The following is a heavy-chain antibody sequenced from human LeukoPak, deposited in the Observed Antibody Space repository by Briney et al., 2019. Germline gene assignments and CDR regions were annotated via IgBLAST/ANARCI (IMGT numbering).Heavy chain of an antibody. D-gene: IGHD6-13*01. J-gene: IGHJ3*01. CDR1: GFTFSSYA. CDR2: ISYDGSNK. V-gene: IGHV3-30*04. Sequence: GGSLRLSCAASGFTFSSYAMHWVRQAPGKGLEWVAVISYDGSNKYYADSVKGRFTISRDNSKNTLYLQINSLRAEDTAVYYCARVDSSSLWGQGTMVTVSS. CDR3: ARVDSSSL.